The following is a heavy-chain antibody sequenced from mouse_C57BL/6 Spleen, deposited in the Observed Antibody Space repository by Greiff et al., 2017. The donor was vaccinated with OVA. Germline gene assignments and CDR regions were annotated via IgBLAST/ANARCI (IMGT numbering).Heavy chain of an antibody. CDR1: GYTFTSYW. J-gene: IGHJ2*01. V-gene: IGHV1-52*01. Sequence: QVQLQQPGAELVRPGSSVKLSCKASGYTFTSYWMHWVKQRPIQGLEWIGNIDPSDSETHYNQKFKDKATLTVDKSSSTAYMQLSSLTSEDSAVYYCARRSSSGYPYYFDYWGQGTTLTVSS. CDR3: ARRSSSGYPYYFDY. CDR2: IDPSDSET. D-gene: IGHD3-2*02.